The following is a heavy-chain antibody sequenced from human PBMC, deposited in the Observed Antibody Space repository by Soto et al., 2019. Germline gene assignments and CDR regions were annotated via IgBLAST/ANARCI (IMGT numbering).Heavy chain of an antibody. CDR2: IKSDGSEQ. Sequence: GGSLRLSCAASGFSFSAYYMTWVRQAPGKGLEWVASIKSDGSEQYYVNSVKGRFTISRDNAKNSLYLQMNSLRAGDTGLYYCSRENWFQDYWGQGTLVTVSS. D-gene: IGHD3-10*01. J-gene: IGHJ4*02. CDR3: SRENWFQDY. CDR1: GFSFSAYY. V-gene: IGHV3-7*03.